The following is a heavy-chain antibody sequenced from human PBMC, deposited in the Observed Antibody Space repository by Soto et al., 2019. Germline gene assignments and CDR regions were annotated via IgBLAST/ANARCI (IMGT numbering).Heavy chain of an antibody. V-gene: IGHV3-30*04. CDR2: ISYDGRDK. CDR1: GFSFSSYA. D-gene: IGHD3-3*01. CDR3: AREIERLLGY. J-gene: IGHJ4*02. Sequence: QVQLMESGGGVVQPGRSLRLSCAASGFSFSSYAMHWVRQAPGKGLEWVAVISYDGRDKYYADSVKGRFTISRDNSKNKLYLQMNSLRAEDTAVYYCAREIERLLGYWGQGTLVTVSS.